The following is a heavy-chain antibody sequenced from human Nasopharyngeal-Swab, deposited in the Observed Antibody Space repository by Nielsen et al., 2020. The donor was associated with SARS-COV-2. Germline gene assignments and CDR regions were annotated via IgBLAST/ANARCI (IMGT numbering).Heavy chain of an antibody. J-gene: IGHJ4*02. Sequence: VRQAPGKGLEWVSVMYHDGRTYYTDSVKGRFTIPRDNSKNTVYLQMNSLRAEDTAVYYCAREFYYRFDYWGQGILVTVSS. CDR2: MYHDGRT. D-gene: IGHD3-10*01. CDR3: AREFYYRFDY. V-gene: IGHV3-66*01.